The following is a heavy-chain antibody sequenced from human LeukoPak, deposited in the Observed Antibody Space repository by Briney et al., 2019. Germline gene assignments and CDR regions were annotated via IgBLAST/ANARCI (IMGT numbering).Heavy chain of an antibody. Sequence: PGGSLRLSCAASGFTFSDYYMSWIRQAPGKGLEWVSYISGSDSTIYYADSVKGRFTISRDNAKNSLYLQMNSLRAEDAAVYYCANLWYYYGSGSYYNYNDAFDIWGQGTMVTVSS. CDR1: GFTFSDYY. CDR2: ISGSDSTI. V-gene: IGHV3-11*01. CDR3: ANLWYYYGSGSYYNYNDAFDI. J-gene: IGHJ3*02. D-gene: IGHD3-10*01.